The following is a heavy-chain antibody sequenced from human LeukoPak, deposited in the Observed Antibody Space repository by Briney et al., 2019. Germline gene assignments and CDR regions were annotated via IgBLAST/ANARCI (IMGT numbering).Heavy chain of an antibody. J-gene: IGHJ4*02. CDR2: ISSNGGST. V-gene: IGHV3-64*01. CDR1: GFTFSSYA. CDR3: ARPVLYDFWSGYYVGDFDY. D-gene: IGHD3-3*01. Sequence: GGSLRLSCVASGFTFSSYAMHWVRQAPGKGLEYVSAISSNGGSTHYANSVKGRFTISRDNSKTTLYLQMNSLRAEDTAVYYCARPVLYDFWSGYYVGDFDYWGQGTLVTVSS.